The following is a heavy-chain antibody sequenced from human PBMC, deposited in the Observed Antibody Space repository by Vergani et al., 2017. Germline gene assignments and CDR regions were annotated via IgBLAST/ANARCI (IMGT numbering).Heavy chain of an antibody. CDR3: ARYLLPHAFDI. Sequence: EVQLVESGGGLVQPGGSLRLSCAASGFTFSSYAMHWVRQAPGKGLEYVSAISSNGGSTYYANSVKGRFTISRDNAKNTLYLQMGSLRAEDMAVYYCARYLLPHAFDIWGQGTTVTVSS. CDR1: GFTFSSYA. J-gene: IGHJ3*02. V-gene: IGHV3-64*01. CDR2: ISSNGGST. D-gene: IGHD3-3*01.